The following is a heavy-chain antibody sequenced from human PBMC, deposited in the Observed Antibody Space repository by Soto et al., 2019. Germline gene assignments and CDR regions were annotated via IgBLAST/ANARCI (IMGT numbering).Heavy chain of an antibody. CDR2: INPSGGST. CDR1: GYTFTSYY. D-gene: IGHD5-18*01. J-gene: IGHJ6*02. V-gene: IGHV1-46*01. Sequence: QVQLVQSGAEVKKPGASVKVSCKASGYTFTSYYMHWVRQAPGQGLEWMGIINPSGGSTSYAQKVQGRVTMTRDTSTSTVYMELSSLRSEDTAVYYCARDHSLGHSIQLWDYYYYYGMDVWGQGTTVTVSS. CDR3: ARDHSLGHSIQLWDYYYYYGMDV.